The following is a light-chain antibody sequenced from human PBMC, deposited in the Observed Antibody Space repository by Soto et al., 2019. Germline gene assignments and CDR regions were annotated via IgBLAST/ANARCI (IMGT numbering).Light chain of an antibody. CDR1: QSISSY. V-gene: IGKV1-39*01. CDR2: AAS. CDR3: QQSYSTPRAT. J-gene: IGKJ4*01. Sequence: DIQMTQSPSSLSASVGDRVTITCRASQSISSYLNWDQQKPGKAPKLLIYAASSLQSGVPSRFSGSGSGTDFTLTISSLQPEDFATYYCQQSYSTPRATFGGGTKVEIK.